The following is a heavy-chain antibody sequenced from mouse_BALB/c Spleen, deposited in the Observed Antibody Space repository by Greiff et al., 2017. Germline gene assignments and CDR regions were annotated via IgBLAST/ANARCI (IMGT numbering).Heavy chain of an antibody. J-gene: IGHJ4*01. CDR2: INPYNGDT. D-gene: IGHD1-1*01. CDR1: GYSFTGYF. Sequence: EVKLQESGPELVKPGASVKISCKASGYSFTGYFMNWVKQSHGKSLEWIGRINPYNGDTFYNQKFKGKATLTVDKSSSTAHMELLSLTSEDSAVYYCGRYDYGLYYAMDYWGQGTSVTVSS. CDR3: GRYDYGLYYAMDY. V-gene: IGHV1-37*01.